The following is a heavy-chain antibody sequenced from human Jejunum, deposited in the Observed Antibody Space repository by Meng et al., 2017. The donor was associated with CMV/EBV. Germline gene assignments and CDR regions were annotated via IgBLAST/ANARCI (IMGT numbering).Heavy chain of an antibody. D-gene: IGHD3-3*01. CDR1: SYT. CDR2: ISYDGSRE. Sequence: SYTMHWVRQAPGEGLEWVAVISYDGSRENYADSVKGRFTISRDNSKNTLYLQINNLRTGDTAVYYCARDSQPPSTYDFWSYNIFDPWGQGTLVTVSS. V-gene: IGHV3-30-3*01. CDR3: ARDSQPPSTYDFWSYNIFDP. J-gene: IGHJ5*02.